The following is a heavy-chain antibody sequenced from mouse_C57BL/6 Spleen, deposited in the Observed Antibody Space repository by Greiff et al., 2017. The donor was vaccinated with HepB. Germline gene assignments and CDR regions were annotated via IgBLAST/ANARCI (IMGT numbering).Heavy chain of an antibody. V-gene: IGHV1-47*01. CDR1: GYTFTTYP. D-gene: IGHD1-1*01. Sequence: VQLKQSGAELVKPGASVKMSCKASGYTFTTYPIEGMKQNHGKSLEWIGNFHPYNDDTKYNEKFKGKATLTVEKSSSTVYLELSRLTSDDSAVYYCARPYYGSSYGFAYWGQGTLVTVSA. CDR3: ARPYYGSSYGFAY. CDR2: FHPYNDDT. J-gene: IGHJ3*01.